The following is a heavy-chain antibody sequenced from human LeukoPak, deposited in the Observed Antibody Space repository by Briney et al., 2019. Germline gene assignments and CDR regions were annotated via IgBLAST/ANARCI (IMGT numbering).Heavy chain of an antibody. V-gene: IGHV1-69*01. CDR2: IIPTFGTA. CDR1: GGTFSSYA. CDR3: ARVGSGSYYPDDYYYYGMDV. Sequence: GASVTVSCKASGGTFSSYAISWVRQAPGQGLEWMGGIIPTFGTANYAQKFQGRVTITADESTSTAYMELSSLRSEDTAVYYCARVGSGSYYPDDYYYYGMDVWGQGTTVTVSS. D-gene: IGHD3-10*01. J-gene: IGHJ6*02.